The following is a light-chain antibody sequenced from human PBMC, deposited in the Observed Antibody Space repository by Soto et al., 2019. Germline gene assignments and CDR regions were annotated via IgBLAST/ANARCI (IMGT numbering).Light chain of an antibody. Sequence: QSVLTQPASVSGSPGQSITISCTGSSSDVGGYNYVSWYQQYPGKAPKLMIYEVTNRPSGVSDRFSGSKSGDTASLTISGLHAEDEADYYCGSYSSSSAPFVFGTGTKVTVL. J-gene: IGLJ1*01. V-gene: IGLV2-14*01. CDR1: SSDVGGYNY. CDR2: EVT. CDR3: GSYSSSSAPFV.